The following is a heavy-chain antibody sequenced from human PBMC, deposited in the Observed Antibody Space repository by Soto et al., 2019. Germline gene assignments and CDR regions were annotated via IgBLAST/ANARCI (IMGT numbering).Heavy chain of an antibody. CDR2: IYYSGST. CDR3: ARGPAVTLITMVRGVINYGMDV. D-gene: IGHD3-10*01. V-gene: IGHV4-59*01. Sequence: SEAQSLTSTVPGGSISSYYWIWIRQPPGKGLEWIGYIYYSGSTNYNPSLKSRVTISVDTSKNQFSLKLSSVTAADTAVYYCARGPAVTLITMVRGVINYGMDVWGQGTTVTVSS. CDR1: GGSISSYY. J-gene: IGHJ6*02.